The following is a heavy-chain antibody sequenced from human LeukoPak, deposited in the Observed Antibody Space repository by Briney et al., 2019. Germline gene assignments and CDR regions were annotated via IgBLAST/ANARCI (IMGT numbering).Heavy chain of an antibody. CDR3: ARALSGSPNWLDP. V-gene: IGHV3-30*02. D-gene: IGHD1-26*01. CDR2: IRYDGSNK. CDR1: GFTFSSYG. Sequence: GGSLRLSCAASGFTFSSYGMHWVRQAPGKGLEWVAFIRYDGSNKYYADSVKGRFTISRDNSKNTLYLQMNSLRAEDTAVYYCARALSGSPNWLDPWGQGTLVTVSS. J-gene: IGHJ5*02.